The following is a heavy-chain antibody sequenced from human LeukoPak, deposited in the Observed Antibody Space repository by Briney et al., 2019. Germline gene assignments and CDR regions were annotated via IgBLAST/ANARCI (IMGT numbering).Heavy chain of an antibody. D-gene: IGHD6-6*01. CDR3: AKRVYYSSSAAYFDP. CDR1: GFTFSSYG. CDR2: ITDTGGDT. J-gene: IGHJ4*02. V-gene: IGHV3-23*01. Sequence: GGSLRLSCAVSGFTFSSYGIKWVRQAPGKGLEWVSSITDTGGDTYYADSVKGRFTVSRDNSKSTLYLQMNSLRAEDTAVYHCAKRVYYSSSAAYFDPWGQGTLVTVSS.